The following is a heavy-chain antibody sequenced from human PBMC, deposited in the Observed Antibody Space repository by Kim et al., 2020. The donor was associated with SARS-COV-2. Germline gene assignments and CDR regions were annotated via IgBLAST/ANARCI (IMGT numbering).Heavy chain of an antibody. CDR2: ISNYGTSI. CDR3: VKGGGAATLPSWLTD. V-gene: IGHV3-48*03. CDR1: GFMFSSYE. J-gene: IGHJ4*02. D-gene: IGHD3-16*01. Sequence: GGSLRLSCTASGFMFSSYEMNWVRQAPGKGLEWLSYISNYGTSIYYADSVKGRVTISRNNAANSVTLQMTRLRVEDTAVYYCVKGGGAATLPSWLTDWGQGTQVTVSS.